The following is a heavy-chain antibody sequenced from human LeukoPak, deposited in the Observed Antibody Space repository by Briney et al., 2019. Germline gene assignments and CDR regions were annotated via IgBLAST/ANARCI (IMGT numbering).Heavy chain of an antibody. D-gene: IGHD3-9*01. V-gene: IGHV5-10-1*01. CDR3: ARQPHLTGPPDY. J-gene: IGHJ4*02. CDR1: GYSFTSYW. CDR2: IDPSDSYT. Sequence: GESLKISCKGSGYSFTSYWISWVRQMPGKGLEWMGRIDPSDSYTNYSPSLQGNVTISADKSISTAYLQWSSLKASDTAMYYCARQPHLTGPPDYWGQGTLVTVSS.